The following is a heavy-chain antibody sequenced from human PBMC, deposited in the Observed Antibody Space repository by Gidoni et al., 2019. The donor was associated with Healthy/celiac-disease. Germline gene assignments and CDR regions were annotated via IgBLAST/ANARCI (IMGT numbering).Heavy chain of an antibody. J-gene: IGHJ6*02. D-gene: IGHD5-12*01. CDR2: IYYSGST. V-gene: IGHV4-30-4*01. Sequence: QVQLQESGPGLVKPSQTLSLTCTVSGGSISSGDYYWSWTRQPPGKGLEWIGYIYYSGSTYYNPSLKSRVTISVDTSKNQFSLKLSSVTAADTAVYYCARERGGYSGYDYYYYYYYGMDVWGQGTTVTVSS. CDR1: GGSISSGDYY. CDR3: ARERGGYSGYDYYYYYYYGMDV.